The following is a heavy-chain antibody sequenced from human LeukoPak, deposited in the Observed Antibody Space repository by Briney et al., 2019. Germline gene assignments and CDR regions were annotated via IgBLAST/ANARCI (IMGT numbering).Heavy chain of an antibody. CDR2: IYCSGGRT. CDR3: AKGDLYSSSSLGYYYMDV. Sequence: GGPLRLSCAPSGFPFSIYPMSWARQAPGKGLECVSAIYCSGGRTFYADSVKGRFTISRDNSKNTLYLQMNRLRADDTAVYYCAKGDLYSSSSLGYYYMDVWGKGTTVTVSS. V-gene: IGHV3-23*01. D-gene: IGHD6-6*01. J-gene: IGHJ6*03. CDR1: GFPFSIYP.